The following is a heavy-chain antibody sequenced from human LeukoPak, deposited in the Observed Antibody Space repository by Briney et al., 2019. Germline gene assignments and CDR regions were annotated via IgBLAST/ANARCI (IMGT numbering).Heavy chain of an antibody. V-gene: IGHV4-4*07. CDR2: IYTSGST. CDR1: GGSISSYY. Sequence: SETLSLTCSVSGGSISSYYWSWIRQPAGKGLEWIGCIYTSGSTNYNPPLKSRFTMSVDTSKIQFTLKLSSVTAADSAVYYCARVRLGYFDYWGQGTLVTVSS. J-gene: IGHJ4*02. D-gene: IGHD3-16*01. CDR3: ARVRLGYFDY.